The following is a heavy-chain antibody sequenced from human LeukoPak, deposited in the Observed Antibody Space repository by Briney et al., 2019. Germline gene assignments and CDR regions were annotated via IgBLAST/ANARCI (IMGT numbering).Heavy chain of an antibody. CDR1: GFTFSSYG. V-gene: IGHV3-30*02. CDR2: RRYDGSNK. D-gene: IGHD3-10*02. Sequence: PGGSLRLSCAASGFTFSSYGMHWVRQAPGKGLEWVAFRRYDGSNKYYADSVKGRFTISRDNSKNTLYLQMNSLRAEDTAVYYCAKDRTHGNYVYPGYFDYWGQGTLVTVSS. CDR3: AKDRTHGNYVYPGYFDY. J-gene: IGHJ4*02.